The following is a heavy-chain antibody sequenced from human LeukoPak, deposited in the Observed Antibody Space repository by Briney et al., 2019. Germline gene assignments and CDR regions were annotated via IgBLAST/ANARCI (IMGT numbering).Heavy chain of an antibody. D-gene: IGHD3-3*01. Sequence: GGSLRLSCAASGFTVSSNYMSWVRQAPGKGLEWVSVIYSGGSTYYADSVKGRFTISRDNSKNTLYLQMNSLRAEDTAVYYRARGPTIFGVVTGDYWGQGTLVTVSS. J-gene: IGHJ4*02. CDR3: ARGPTIFGVVTGDY. V-gene: IGHV3-66*02. CDR1: GFTVSSNY. CDR2: IYSGGST.